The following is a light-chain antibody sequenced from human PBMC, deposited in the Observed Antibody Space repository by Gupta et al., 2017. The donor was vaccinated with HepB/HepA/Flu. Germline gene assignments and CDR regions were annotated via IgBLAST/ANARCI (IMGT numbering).Light chain of an antibody. CDR2: KAS. V-gene: IGKV1-5*03. CDR1: QSISSW. Sequence: DIQMTQSPSTLSASVGDRVTITCRASQSISSWLAWYQQKPGKAPKLLIYKASTLESGVPSTFSGSGSGTEFTLTISSLQPDDFAIYHCQQENSSSPTFGQGTKVEIK. CDR3: QQENSSSPT. J-gene: IGKJ1*01.